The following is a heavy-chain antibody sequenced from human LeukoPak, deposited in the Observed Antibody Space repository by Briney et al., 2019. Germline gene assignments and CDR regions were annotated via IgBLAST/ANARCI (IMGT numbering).Heavy chain of an antibody. CDR2: ISGSGGST. J-gene: IGHJ4*02. D-gene: IGHD6-13*01. Sequence: GGSLRLSCAASGFTFSSYAMSWVRQAPGKGLEWVSGISGSGGSTYYADSVKGRFTISRDNSKNTLYLQMNSLRAEDTAVYYCARDTIPAAGTGSPFDYWGQGTLVTVSS. V-gene: IGHV3-23*01. CDR3: ARDTIPAAGTGSPFDY. CDR1: GFTFSSYA.